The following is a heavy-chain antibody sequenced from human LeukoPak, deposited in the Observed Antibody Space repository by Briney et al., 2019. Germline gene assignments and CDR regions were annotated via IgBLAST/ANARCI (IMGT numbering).Heavy chain of an antibody. Sequence: GGSLRLSCEASGFTFSNSAMSWVRQAPGKGLEGVSGISASGHYTYNADSAKGRFTISRDNSKNTLYLQMHSLRAEDTALYYCAKDGSWGDYYFYFYIDVWGKGTTVTVSS. CDR2: ISASGHYT. J-gene: IGHJ6*03. CDR1: GFTFSNSA. V-gene: IGHV3-23*01. D-gene: IGHD3-16*01. CDR3: AKDGSWGDYYFYFYIDV.